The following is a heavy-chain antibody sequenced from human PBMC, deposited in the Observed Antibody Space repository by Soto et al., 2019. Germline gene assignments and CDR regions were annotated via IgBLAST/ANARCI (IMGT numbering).Heavy chain of an antibody. D-gene: IGHD2-2*01. V-gene: IGHV3-7*03. CDR1: GFTFSSYW. CDR2: IKQDGSEK. Sequence: PVGSLRLSCAASGFTFSSYWMSWVRQAPGKGLEWVANIKQDGSEKYYVDSVKGRFTISRDNAKNSLYLQMNSLRAEDTAVHYCARDHPVVVPASTPDYWGQGTLVTV. CDR3: ARDHPVVVPASTPDY. J-gene: IGHJ4*02.